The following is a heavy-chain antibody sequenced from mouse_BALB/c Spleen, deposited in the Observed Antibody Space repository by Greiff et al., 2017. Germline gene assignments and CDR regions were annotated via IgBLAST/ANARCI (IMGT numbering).Heavy chain of an antibody. CDR1: GFTFSSYA. CDR3: AKVRLAMEY. J-gene: IGHJ4*01. D-gene: IGHD2-12*01. CDR2: ISSGGSYT. V-gene: IGHV5-9-4*01. Sequence: EVHLVESGGDLVKPGGSLKLSCAASGFTFSSYAMSWVRQSPEKRLEWVAEISSGGSYTYYPDTVTGRFTISRDNAKNTLYLEMSSLRSEDTAMYYCAKVRLAMEYWGQGTSVTVSS.